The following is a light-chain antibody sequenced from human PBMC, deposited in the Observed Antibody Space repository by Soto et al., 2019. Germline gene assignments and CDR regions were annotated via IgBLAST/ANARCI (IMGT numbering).Light chain of an antibody. CDR2: EVT. Sequence: QSALTQPASVSGSPGQSITISCTGSSSDVGAYYFVSWYQHHPGKAPKLILYEVTARPSGVSSRFSGSKSGNTASLTISGLQADGEANYYCSSYTSSNTPYVFGTGTKVTVL. J-gene: IGLJ1*01. CDR1: SSDVGAYYF. CDR3: SSYTSSNTPYV. V-gene: IGLV2-14*01.